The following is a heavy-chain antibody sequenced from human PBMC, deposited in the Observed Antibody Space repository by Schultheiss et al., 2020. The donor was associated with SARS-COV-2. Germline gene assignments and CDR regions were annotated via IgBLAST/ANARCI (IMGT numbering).Heavy chain of an antibody. D-gene: IGHD3-10*01. J-gene: IGHJ4*02. CDR3: AREDSGLAFDY. V-gene: IGHV4-34*01. CDR2: INHSGST. Sequence: SQTLSLTCAVYGGSFSGYYWSWIRQPPGKGLEWIGEINHSGSTNYNPSLKSRVTMSVDTSKNQFSLKLSSVTAADTAVYYCAREDSGLAFDYWGQGTLVTVSS. CDR1: GGSFSGYY.